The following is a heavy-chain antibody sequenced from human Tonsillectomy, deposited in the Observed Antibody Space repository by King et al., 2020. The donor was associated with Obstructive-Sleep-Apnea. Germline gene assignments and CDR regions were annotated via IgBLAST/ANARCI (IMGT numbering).Heavy chain of an antibody. D-gene: IGHD3-3*01. CDR2: IGRGTALI. Sequence: VQLVESGGDLVQPGGSLRLSCAASGFTFTSYSMNWVRQAPGKGLEWISYIGRGTALIYYADSVKGRFTVSRDNAKNSLYLQMNSLSAEDTAIYYCARDYLWSFDYWGHGTLVTVSS. CDR1: GFTFTSYS. J-gene: IGHJ4*01. CDR3: ARDYLWSFDY. V-gene: IGHV3-48*04.